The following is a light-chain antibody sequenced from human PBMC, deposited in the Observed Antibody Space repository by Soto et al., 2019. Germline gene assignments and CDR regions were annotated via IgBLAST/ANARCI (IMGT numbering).Light chain of an antibody. CDR3: QAFDNSLSASGV. CDR1: SSHIGATYD. V-gene: IGLV1-40*01. Sequence: QSVLTQPPSVSGAPGQRVTISCAGSSSHIGATYDIHWYQQLPGAAPRLLIYGNSNRPSGVPDRFAGSKSGTSASLAIIGLRVEDEGIYYCQAFDNSLSASGVFGGGTKLNVL. CDR2: GNS. J-gene: IGLJ3*02.